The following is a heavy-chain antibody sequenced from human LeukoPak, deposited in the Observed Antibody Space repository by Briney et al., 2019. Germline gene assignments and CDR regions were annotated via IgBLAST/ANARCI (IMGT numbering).Heavy chain of an antibody. V-gene: IGHV1-8*02. CDR3: ARDRLWGEDDAFDI. D-gene: IGHD3-16*01. Sequence: ASVKVSCKASGYTFTSYDINWVRQATGQGLEWMGWMNPNSGNTGYAQNFQGRVTMTTDTSTTTAYMELRSLRSDDTAVYYCARDRLWGEDDAFDIWGQGTMVTVSS. J-gene: IGHJ3*02. CDR2: MNPNSGNT. CDR1: GYTFTSYD.